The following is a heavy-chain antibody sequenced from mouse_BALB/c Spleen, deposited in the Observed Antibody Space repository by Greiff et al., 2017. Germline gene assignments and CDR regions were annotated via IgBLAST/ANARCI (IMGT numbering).Heavy chain of an antibody. CDR3: ARSDYGYPYYYAMDD. Sequence: VKLQQSGAELMKPGASVKISCKATGYTFSSYWIEWVKQRPGHGLEWIGEILPGSGSTNYNEKFKGKATFTADTSSNTAYMQLSSLTSEDSAVYYCARSDYGYPYYYAMDDWGQGTSVTVSS. CDR2: ILPGSGST. CDR1: GYTFSSYW. V-gene: IGHV1-9*01. J-gene: IGHJ4*01. D-gene: IGHD1-2*01.